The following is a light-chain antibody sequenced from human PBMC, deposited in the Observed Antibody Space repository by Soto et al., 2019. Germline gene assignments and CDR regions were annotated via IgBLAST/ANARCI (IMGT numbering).Light chain of an antibody. Sequence: DIQMTQSPSTLSASVGDRVTITCRASQPISSWLAWYQQKPGKAPQLLIYDASGLEIGVPSRFSGRGSGTEFTLTISGLQPDDFATYFCQQYKSNLYTFGQGTKLEIK. CDR3: QQYKSNLYT. CDR2: DAS. J-gene: IGKJ2*01. V-gene: IGKV1-5*01. CDR1: QPISSW.